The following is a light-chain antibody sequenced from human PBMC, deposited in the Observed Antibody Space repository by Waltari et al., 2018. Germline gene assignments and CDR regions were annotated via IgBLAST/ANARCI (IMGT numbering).Light chain of an antibody. CDR3: ATWDDSLSSVF. CDR1: KSNIGSNY. Sequence: QSVLTQAPSASGAPGQTVTISCSGSKSNIGSNYVYWYQQLPGTAPKLLIYYSKGRPSGVPDRFSGSKSGTSASLAITGLRSEDEAEYYCATWDDSLSSVFFGGGTRLTVL. J-gene: IGLJ7*01. CDR2: YSK. V-gene: IGLV1-47*02.